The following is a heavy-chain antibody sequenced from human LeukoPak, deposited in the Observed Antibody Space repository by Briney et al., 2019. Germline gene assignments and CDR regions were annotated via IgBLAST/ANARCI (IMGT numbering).Heavy chain of an antibody. Sequence: PGGSLRLSCAASGFTFSSYSMNWVRQAPGKGLEWVSSISSSSSYIYYADSVKGRFTISRDNAKNSLYLQMNSLRAKDTAVYYCARDWGYYYYYGMDVWGQGTTVTVSS. CDR1: GFTFSSYS. V-gene: IGHV3-21*01. CDR3: ARDWGYYYYYGMDV. CDR2: ISSSSSYI. D-gene: IGHD3-16*01. J-gene: IGHJ6*02.